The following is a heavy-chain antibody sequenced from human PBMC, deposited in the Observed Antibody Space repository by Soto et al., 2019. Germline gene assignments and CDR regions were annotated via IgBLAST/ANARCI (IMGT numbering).Heavy chain of an antibody. CDR3: ARGQRFSDWFDP. D-gene: IGHD3-3*01. CDR1: GGAISTYY. V-gene: IGHV4-4*07. CDR2: IYSSGST. J-gene: IGHJ5*02. Sequence: SETLSLTRTVSGGAISTYYRTWIRQTAGKGLEWIGRIYSSGSTKYNPALQSRVTMSLDTSNNQFSLRLTSVTAADTAVYYCARGQRFSDWFDPWGHGTLVTVSS.